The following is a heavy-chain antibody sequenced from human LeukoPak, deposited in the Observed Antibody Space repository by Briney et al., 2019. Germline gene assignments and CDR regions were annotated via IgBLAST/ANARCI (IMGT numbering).Heavy chain of an antibody. V-gene: IGHV1-18*01. Sequence: AAVKDSCKASGYTLTSYDISWVRQAPGPGLEWMGWINTYTGNGNYAQNLQGRVSLTTDTSSSTAYMDLTSLRSDDTAVYYCVRRDIFDSGFDDYWGQGTLVTVSS. J-gene: IGHJ4*02. CDR1: GYTLTSYD. D-gene: IGHD5-12*01. CDR2: INTYTGNG. CDR3: VRRDIFDSGFDDY.